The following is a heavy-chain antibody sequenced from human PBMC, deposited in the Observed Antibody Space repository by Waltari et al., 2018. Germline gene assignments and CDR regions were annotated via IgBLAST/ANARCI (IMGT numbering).Heavy chain of an antibody. CDR1: GLTFDSEW. J-gene: IGHJ4*02. D-gene: IGHD2-15*01. Sequence: EAQLVESGGGLVQPGGSLRLSCVASGLTFDSEWMNWVRQAPGKGLEWVANRKDDRSQKYDADSGKGRFTISRDNTKKSLYLQMNSLRADDTALYYCTRDHPGPASVFDFWGQGAQVTVSS. CDR2: RKDDRSQK. CDR3: TRDHPGPASVFDF. V-gene: IGHV3-7*01.